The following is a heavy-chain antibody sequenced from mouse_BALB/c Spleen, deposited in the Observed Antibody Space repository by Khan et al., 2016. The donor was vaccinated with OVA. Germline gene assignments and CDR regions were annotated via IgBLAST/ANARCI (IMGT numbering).Heavy chain of an antibody. V-gene: IGHV2-6-4*01. CDR3: ARAYYRYGGCYAMDY. CDR2: IWGGGGT. D-gene: IGHD2-14*01. CDR1: GFTLSRYN. Sequence: QVQLKESGPGLVAPSQSLSITCTASGFTLSRYNIHWVRQPPGQGLEWLGMIWGGGGTDYNSTMKIRLTISKDNSKSKVFLKMNSLQTDDTAMYYCARAYYRYGGCYAMDYWGQGTSVTVSA. J-gene: IGHJ4*01.